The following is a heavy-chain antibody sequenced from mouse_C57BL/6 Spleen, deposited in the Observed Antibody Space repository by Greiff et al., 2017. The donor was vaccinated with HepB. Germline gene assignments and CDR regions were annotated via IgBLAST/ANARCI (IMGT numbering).Heavy chain of an antibody. CDR1: GFTFSSYA. CDR3: TRDDYDGYYFDY. V-gene: IGHV5-9-1*02. D-gene: IGHD2-4*01. Sequence: EVKLVESGEGLVKPGGSLKLSCAASGFTFSSYAMSWVRQTPEKRLEWVAYISSGGDYIYYADTVKGRFTISRDNARNTLYLQRSSLKYEDTAMYYGTRDDYDGYYFDYWGQGTTLTVSA. J-gene: IGHJ2*01. CDR2: ISSGGDYI.